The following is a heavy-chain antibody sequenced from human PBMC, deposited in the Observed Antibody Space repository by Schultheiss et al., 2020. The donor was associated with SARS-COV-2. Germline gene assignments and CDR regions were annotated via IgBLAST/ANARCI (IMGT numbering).Heavy chain of an antibody. Sequence: GGSLRLSCAASGFTVSSNYMSWVRQAPGKGLEWVSVIYSGGSTYYADSVKGRFTISRDNSKNTLYLQMNSLRAEDTAVYYCARGGTYCSSTSCYLDYYYYYMDVWGKGTTVTVSS. CDR2: IYSGGST. CDR1: GFTVSSNY. D-gene: IGHD2-2*01. CDR3: ARGGTYCSSTSCYLDYYYYYMDV. J-gene: IGHJ6*03. V-gene: IGHV3-66*02.